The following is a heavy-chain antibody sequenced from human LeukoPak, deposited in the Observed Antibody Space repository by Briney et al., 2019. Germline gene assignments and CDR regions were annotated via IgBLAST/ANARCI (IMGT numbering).Heavy chain of an antibody. CDR1: GFTVSSNY. J-gene: IGHJ5*02. V-gene: IGHV3-53*01. CDR2: IYSGGST. Sequence: AGESLRLSCAASGFTVSSNYMSWVRQAPGKGLEWVSVIYSGGSTYYADSVKGRFTISRDNSKNTLYLQMNSLRAEDTAVYYCARGAAGPTNWFDPWGQGTLVTVSS. D-gene: IGHD6-13*01. CDR3: ARGAAGPTNWFDP.